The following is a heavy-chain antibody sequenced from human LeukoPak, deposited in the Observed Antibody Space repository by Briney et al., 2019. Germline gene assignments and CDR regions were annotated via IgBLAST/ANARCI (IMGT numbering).Heavy chain of an antibody. CDR1: GGSISSSSYY. CDR2: IYYSGST. D-gene: IGHD3-16*01. J-gene: IGHJ2*01. Sequence: SETLSLTCTVSGGSISSSSYYWGWIRQPPGKGLEWIGSIYYSGSTYYNPSLKSRVTISVDTSKNQFSLKLSSVTAADTAVYYCARVRGGRVHWYFDLWGRGTLVTVSS. V-gene: IGHV4-39*07. CDR3: ARVRGGRVHWYFDL.